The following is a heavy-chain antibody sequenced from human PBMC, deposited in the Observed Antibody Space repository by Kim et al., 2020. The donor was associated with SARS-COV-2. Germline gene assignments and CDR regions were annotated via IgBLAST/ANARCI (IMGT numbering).Heavy chain of an antibody. Sequence: ASVKVSCKASGYTFTTYVIHWVRQAPGQRLEWMGWINTGDGNTKYSQKFQDRVTITRDTSANTAYMEVSSLRSEDTAVYYCARGTQTTGITGPGYWGQGTLVTVSS. CDR3: ARGTQTTGITGPGY. V-gene: IGHV1-3*04. D-gene: IGHD4-17*01. J-gene: IGHJ4*02. CDR2: INTGDGNT. CDR1: GYTFTTYV.